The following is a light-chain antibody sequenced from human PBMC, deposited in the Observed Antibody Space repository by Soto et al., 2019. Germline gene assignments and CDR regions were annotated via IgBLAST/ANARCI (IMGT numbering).Light chain of an antibody. CDR1: QNVGSD. Sequence: EILLTQSPATLSLSPGERATLSCRASQNVGSDYLAWYQQKPGQAPRILIFGASTRATGIPGRFSGSGSGTEFTLTISSLQSEDFAVYYCQQYNNWPPITFGQGTRLEIK. CDR2: GAS. J-gene: IGKJ5*01. V-gene: IGKV3D-15*01. CDR3: QQYNNWPPIT.